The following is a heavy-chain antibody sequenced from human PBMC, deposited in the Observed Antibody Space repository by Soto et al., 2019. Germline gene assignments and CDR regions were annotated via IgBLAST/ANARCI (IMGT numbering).Heavy chain of an antibody. J-gene: IGHJ3*02. V-gene: IGHV1-46*01. CDR2: INPSGGST. Sequence: ASVKVSCKASGYTFTSYYMHWVRQAPGQGLEWMGIINPSGGSTSYAQKFQGRVTMTRDTSTSTVYMELSSLRSEDTAVYYCASKVATIDAFAIWGQGTMVTVSS. D-gene: IGHD5-12*01. CDR3: ASKVATIDAFAI. CDR1: GYTFTSYY.